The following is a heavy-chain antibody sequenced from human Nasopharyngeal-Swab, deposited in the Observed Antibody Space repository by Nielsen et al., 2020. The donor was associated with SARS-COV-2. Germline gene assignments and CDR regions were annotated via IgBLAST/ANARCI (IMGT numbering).Heavy chain of an antibody. CDR1: GFIFSDRY. J-gene: IGHJ5*01. CDR2: ISSTSSHT. Sequence: GESLKISCVASGFIFSDRYMSWIRQAPGKGLEWISYISSTSSHTEYANSVEGRFTISRDNAQNSLYLQMSSLNAGDTAVYYCARGGSFDVPLDSWGQGTLVTVSS. D-gene: IGHD3-10*02. CDR3: ARGGSFDVPLDS. V-gene: IGHV3-11*06.